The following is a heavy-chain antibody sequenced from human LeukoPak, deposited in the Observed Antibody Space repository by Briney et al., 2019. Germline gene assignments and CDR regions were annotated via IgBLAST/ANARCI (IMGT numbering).Heavy chain of an antibody. CDR3: AKPARTDAFDI. CDR2: ISGSGGDT. Sequence: GGSLRLSCAASGFTFGSYCMSWVRQAPGKGLEWVSSISGSGGDTYYADSVKGRFTISRDNSKNTLYRQMNSLRAEDTAVYYCAKPARTDAFDIWGQGTMITVSS. CDR1: GFTFGSYC. D-gene: IGHD1-14*01. J-gene: IGHJ3*02. V-gene: IGHV3-23*01.